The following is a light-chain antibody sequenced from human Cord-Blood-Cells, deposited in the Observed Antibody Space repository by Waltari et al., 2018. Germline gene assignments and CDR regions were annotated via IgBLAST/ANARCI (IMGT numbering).Light chain of an antibody. CDR3: QQRSNWPPLT. Sequence: EIVLTQSPATLSLSPGERATFSCRASQSVSSYLAWYQQKPGQAPRLLIYEASNRATGIPARFSGSGSGTDFTLTISSLEPEDFAVYYCQQRSNWPPLTFGGGTKVEIK. V-gene: IGKV3-11*01. CDR1: QSVSSY. J-gene: IGKJ4*01. CDR2: EAS.